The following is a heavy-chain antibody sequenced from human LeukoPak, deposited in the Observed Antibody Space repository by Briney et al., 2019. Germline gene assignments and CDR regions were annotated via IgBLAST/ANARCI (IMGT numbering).Heavy chain of an antibody. CDR1: GGTFSIYA. J-gene: IGHJ4*02. CDR2: IIPIFGIA. CDR3: ARGRNSYGLTGDFDY. D-gene: IGHD5-18*01. Sequence: GASVKVSCKASGGTFSIYAISWVRQAPGQGLEWMGGIIPIFGIANYAQKFQGRVTITADESTSTAYMELSSLRSEDTAVYYCARGRNSYGLTGDFDYWGQGTLVTVSS. V-gene: IGHV1-69*13.